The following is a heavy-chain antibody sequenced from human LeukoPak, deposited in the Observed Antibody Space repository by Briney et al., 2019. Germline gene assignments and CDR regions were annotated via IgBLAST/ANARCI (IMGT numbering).Heavy chain of an antibody. J-gene: IGHJ6*02. D-gene: IGHD2-21*02. CDR2: INPSGGST. CDR3: ARCGDCFYYYYGMDV. Sequence: ASVKVSCKASGYTFTSYYMHWVRQAPGQGLEWMEIINPSGGSTSYAQKFQGRVTMTRDTSTSTVYMELSSLRFEDTAVYYCARCGDCFYYYYGMDVWGQGTMVTVSS. V-gene: IGHV1-46*01. CDR1: GYTFTSYY.